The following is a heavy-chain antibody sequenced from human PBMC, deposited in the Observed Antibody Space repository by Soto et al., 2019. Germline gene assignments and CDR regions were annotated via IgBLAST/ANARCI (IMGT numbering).Heavy chain of an antibody. D-gene: IGHD2-2*01. V-gene: IGHV1-3*01. Sequence: EASVKVSCKTSGYSFTKYGLHWVRQAPGQRLEWMGWINPGNGDTKYSQKFQGRVTITRDTSATTAYMELSSLRSEDSAVFYCARTDCSSTSCYNYYYYGVDVWGQGTTVTVSS. CDR2: INPGNGDT. CDR1: GYSFTKYG. CDR3: ARTDCSSTSCYNYYYYGVDV. J-gene: IGHJ6*02.